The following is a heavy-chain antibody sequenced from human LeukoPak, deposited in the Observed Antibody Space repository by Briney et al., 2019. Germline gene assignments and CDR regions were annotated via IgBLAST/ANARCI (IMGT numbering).Heavy chain of an antibody. Sequence: PGGSLRLSCAASGFTFSSYAMSWVRQAPGKGLEWVSAISGSGGSTYSADSVKGRFTISRDNAKNSLYLQMNSLRAEDTAVYYCARETRASVVWGQGTMVTVSS. V-gene: IGHV3-23*01. CDR3: ARETRASVV. CDR2: ISGSGGST. J-gene: IGHJ3*01. CDR1: GFTFSSYA.